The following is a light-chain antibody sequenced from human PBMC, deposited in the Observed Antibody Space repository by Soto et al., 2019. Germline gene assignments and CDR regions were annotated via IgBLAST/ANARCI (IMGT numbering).Light chain of an antibody. CDR3: QQYNTWHPKMA. J-gene: IGKJ1*01. CDR2: GAS. CDR1: QSVSSD. V-gene: IGKV3-15*01. Sequence: VVTQSPATLSVFPGETATLSCRASQSVSSDLAWYQQRPGQAPRLLIYGASTRATGIPARFRGSGSGTEFRLTISSLQSEDFANYYCQQYNTWHPKMAFGRGTKV.